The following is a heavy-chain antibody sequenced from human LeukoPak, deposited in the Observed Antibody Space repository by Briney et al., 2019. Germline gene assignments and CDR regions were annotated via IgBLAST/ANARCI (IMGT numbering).Heavy chain of an antibody. CDR2: ISYSGST. CDR3: ARPGALYWYFDL. J-gene: IGHJ2*01. Sequence: SETLSHTCTVSGGSISSSSYYWGWIRQPPGKGLEWIGSISYSGSTYYNPSLKSRVTISVDTSKNQFSLKLNSVTAADTAVYYCARPGALYWYFDLWGRGTLVTVSS. V-gene: IGHV4-39*01. D-gene: IGHD1-26*01. CDR1: GGSISSSSYY.